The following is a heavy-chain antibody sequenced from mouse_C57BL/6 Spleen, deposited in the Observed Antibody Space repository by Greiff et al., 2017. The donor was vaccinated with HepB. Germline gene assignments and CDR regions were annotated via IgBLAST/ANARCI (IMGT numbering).Heavy chain of an antibody. CDR3: ARGRITTPPKGAMDY. V-gene: IGHV1-69*01. Sequence: QVQLQQPGAELVMPGASVKLSCKASGYTFTSYWMHWVKQRPGQGLEWIGEIDPSDSYTNYNQKFKGKSKLTVDKSSSTAYMQLSSLTSEDSAVYYCARGRITTPPKGAMDYWGQGTSVTVSS. D-gene: IGHD1-1*01. CDR1: GYTFTSYW. CDR2: IDPSDSYT. J-gene: IGHJ4*01.